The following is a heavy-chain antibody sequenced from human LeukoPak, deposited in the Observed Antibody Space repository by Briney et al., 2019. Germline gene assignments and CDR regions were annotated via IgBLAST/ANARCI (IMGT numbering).Heavy chain of an antibody. J-gene: IGHJ5*02. CDR2: INHSGST. Sequence: NPSETLSLTCAVYGGSFSGYYWSWIRQPPGKGLEWIGEINHSGSTNYNPSLKSRVTISVDTSKNQFSLKLSSVTAADTAVYYCARARSLWFGTKGWFDPWGQGTLVTVSS. V-gene: IGHV4-34*01. CDR3: ARARSLWFGTKGWFDP. D-gene: IGHD3-10*01. CDR1: GGSFSGYY.